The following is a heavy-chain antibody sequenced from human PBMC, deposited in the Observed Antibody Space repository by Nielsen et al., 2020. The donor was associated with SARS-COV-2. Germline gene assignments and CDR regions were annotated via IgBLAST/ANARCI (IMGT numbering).Heavy chain of an antibody. J-gene: IGHJ5*01. CDR1: GYTFTKYG. Sequence: ASVKVSCKASGYTFTKYGISWVRQAPGQGLEWMGWISGNSDSAKYVKKFLGRVIMTTDTSTSTAYLEVRSLRSDDTAVYYCASSAPPSGFNWFDSWGQGILVTGSS. D-gene: IGHD3-22*01. V-gene: IGHV1-18*04. CDR3: ASSAPPSGFNWFDS. CDR2: ISGNSDSA.